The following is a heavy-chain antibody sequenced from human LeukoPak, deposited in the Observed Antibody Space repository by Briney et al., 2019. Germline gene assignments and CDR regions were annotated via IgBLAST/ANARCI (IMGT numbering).Heavy chain of an antibody. Sequence: PGGSLRLSCAASGFTFSHFAMSWVRQAPGKGLEWVSYISASSSSIYYADSVKGRFTISRDNAKNSLFLQMNSLRAEDTAVYYCARGGAARPDYWGQGSLVTVSS. CDR1: GFTFSHFA. CDR3: ARGGAARPDY. CDR2: ISASSSSI. J-gene: IGHJ4*02. V-gene: IGHV3-48*04. D-gene: IGHD6-6*01.